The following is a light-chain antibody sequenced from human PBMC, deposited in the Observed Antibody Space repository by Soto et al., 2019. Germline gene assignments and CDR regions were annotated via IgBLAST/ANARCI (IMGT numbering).Light chain of an antibody. J-gene: IGKJ4*01. CDR2: GAS. CDR1: QSVSSN. CDR3: QHYNNWPPLT. Sequence: EIVMTQSPATLSVSPGERATLSCRASQSVSSNLAWYQQKPGQAPRLLIYGASTRATGIPARFSGSGSGTEFTPTISSLQSDDFPVYSCQHYNNWPPLTFGGGTKVEIK. V-gene: IGKV3-15*01.